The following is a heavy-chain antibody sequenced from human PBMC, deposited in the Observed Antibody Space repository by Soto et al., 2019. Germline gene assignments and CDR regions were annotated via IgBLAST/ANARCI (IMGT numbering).Heavy chain of an antibody. J-gene: IGHJ6*03. CDR2: ISSSGSTI. CDR1: GFTFSDYY. CDR3: ARVPKYGDEYYYYYYMDV. V-gene: IGHV3-11*01. D-gene: IGHD4-17*01. Sequence: GGSLRLSCAASGFTFSDYYMSWIRQAPGKGLEWVSYISSSGSTIYYADSVKGRFTISRDNAKNSLYLQMNSLRAEDTAVYYCARVPKYGDEYYYYYYMDVWGKGTTVTVSS.